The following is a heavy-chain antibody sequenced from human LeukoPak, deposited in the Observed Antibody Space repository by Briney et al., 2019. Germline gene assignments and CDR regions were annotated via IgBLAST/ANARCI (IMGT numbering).Heavy chain of an antibody. CDR2: IYHSGSD. V-gene: IGHV4-38-2*01. CDR1: DYSISSGYY. Sequence: SETLSLTCAVSDYSISSGYYWGWIRQPPAKGLEWIGSIYHSGSDYYSPSLKSRLTISVDTSKNQFSLKLSSVTAADTAMYYCARHMGPYYYDSSGVDYWGQGTLVTVSS. CDR3: ARHMGPYYYDSSGVDY. D-gene: IGHD3-22*01. J-gene: IGHJ4*02.